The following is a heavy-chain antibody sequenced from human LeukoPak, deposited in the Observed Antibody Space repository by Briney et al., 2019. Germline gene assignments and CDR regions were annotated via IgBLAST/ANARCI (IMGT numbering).Heavy chain of an antibody. CDR2: ISPYNGNT. CDR1: GYTFTSYG. V-gene: IGHV1-18*01. D-gene: IGHD1-26*01. Sequence: ASVKVSCKASGYTFTSYGISWVRQAPGQGLEWMGWISPYNGNTNYAQKLQGRVTMTTDTSTSTAYMELRSLRSDDTAVYYCARALVGARGLLTFDYWGQGTLVTVSS. CDR3: ARALVGARGLLTFDY. J-gene: IGHJ4*02.